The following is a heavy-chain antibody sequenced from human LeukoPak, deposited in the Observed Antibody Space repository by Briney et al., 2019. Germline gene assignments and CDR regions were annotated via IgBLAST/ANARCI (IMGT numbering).Heavy chain of an antibody. J-gene: IGHJ4*02. V-gene: IGHV3-33*08. D-gene: IGHD3-10*01. Sequence: PGGSLRLSCAASGFTVSSNYMSWVHQAPGKGLEWVAVIWYDGSNQYYADSAKGRFTISRDNSKNMLYLQINSLRAEDTAVYYCARDKYETSEFDYWGQGTLVAVSS. CDR2: IWYDGSNQ. CDR1: GFTVSSNY. CDR3: ARDKYETSEFDY.